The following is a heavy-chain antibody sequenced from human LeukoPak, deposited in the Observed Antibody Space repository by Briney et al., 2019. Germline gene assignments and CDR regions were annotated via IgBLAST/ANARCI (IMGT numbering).Heavy chain of an antibody. CDR3: ARRGADWTHFDY. Sequence: SXXXXXXXSXYSXXSYWIGWVRQVPGXGLEWMGIIYPGDSDTRYSPSFQGQVTISADKSISTAYLQWSSLKASDTAMYYCARRGADWTHFDYWGQGTLVTVSS. CDR2: IYPGDSDT. V-gene: IGHV5-51*01. J-gene: IGHJ4*02. CDR1: XYSXXSYW. D-gene: IGHD3-9*01.